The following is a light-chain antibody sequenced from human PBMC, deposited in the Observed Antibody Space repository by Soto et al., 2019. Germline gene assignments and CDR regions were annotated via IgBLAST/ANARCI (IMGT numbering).Light chain of an antibody. Sequence: QSALTQPRSVSGSPGQSVTISCTGTGNGVGAYNYVSWYQQHPGRPPKLMIYEVSNRPSGVSNRFSGSKSGNTASLTISGLQAEDEADYYCSSYTSSSTLVFGTGTKVTV. CDR1: GNGVGAYNY. J-gene: IGLJ1*01. V-gene: IGLV2-14*01. CDR2: EVS. CDR3: SSYTSSSTLV.